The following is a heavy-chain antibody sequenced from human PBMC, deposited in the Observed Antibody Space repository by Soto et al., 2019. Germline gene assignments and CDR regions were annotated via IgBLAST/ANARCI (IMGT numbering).Heavy chain of an antibody. CDR2: IYYSGST. J-gene: IGHJ5*02. V-gene: IGHV4-59*08. CDR1: GGSISSDY. D-gene: IGHD1-1*01. CDR3: ARTTRGWLGELGFDP. Sequence: QVQLQESGPGLVKPSETLSLTCTVSGGSISSDYWSWIRQPPGKGLEWIGYIYYSGSTNYSPSLKSRVIISVDTSKKQFSLKLSSVTAADTAVYYCARTTRGWLGELGFDPWGQGTLVTVSS.